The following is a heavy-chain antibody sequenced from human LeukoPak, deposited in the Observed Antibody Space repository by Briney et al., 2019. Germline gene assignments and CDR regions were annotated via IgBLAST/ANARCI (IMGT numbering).Heavy chain of an antibody. CDR2: IKTDESTA. J-gene: IGHJ4*02. D-gene: IGHD2-2*01. CDR3: AREVCSSTSCYPGY. CDR1: GFTFSNYW. Sequence: PGGSLRLSCAASGFTFSNYWMHWVRQVPGKGLVWVSRIKTDESTATYADSVKGRFTISRDNAKNTLYLQMNSLRAEDTAVYYCAREVCSSTSCYPGYWGQGTLVTVSS. V-gene: IGHV3-74*01.